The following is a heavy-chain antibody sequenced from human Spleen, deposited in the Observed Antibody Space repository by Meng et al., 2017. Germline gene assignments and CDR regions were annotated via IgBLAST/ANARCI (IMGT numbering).Heavy chain of an antibody. CDR2: IGGRGRVT. CDR1: GLSFSSYG. J-gene: IGHJ4*02. V-gene: IGHV3-23*04. Sequence: EVQLVESGGDFVQPGGSLRLSWAAPGLSFSSYGMYWVRQAPGKGLVWVSAIGGRGRVTYYADSVKGRFTISRDNSKNTLSLQMNSLRAEDTAVYYCAKDKYFNDNTGHSPMDYWGQGTPVTVSS. CDR3: AKDKYFNDNTGHSPMDY. D-gene: IGHD3-22*01.